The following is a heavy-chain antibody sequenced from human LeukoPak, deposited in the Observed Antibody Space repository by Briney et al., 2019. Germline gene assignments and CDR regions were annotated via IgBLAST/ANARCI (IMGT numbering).Heavy chain of an antibody. J-gene: IGHJ3*02. D-gene: IGHD3-22*01. CDR2: IKQDGSEK. CDR3: ARVRVITMIVVVITTRPDAFGI. V-gene: IGHV3-7*01. Sequence: GGSLRLSCAASGFTFSSYWMSWVRQAPGKGLEWVANIKQDGSEKYYVDSVKGLFTISRDNAKNSLYLQMNSLRAEDTAVYYCARVRVITMIVVVITTRPDAFGIWGQGTMVTVSS. CDR1: GFTFSSYW.